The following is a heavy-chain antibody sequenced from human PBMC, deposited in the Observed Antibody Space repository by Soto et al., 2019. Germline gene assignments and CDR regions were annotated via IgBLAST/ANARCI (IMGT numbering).Heavy chain of an antibody. J-gene: IGHJ4*02. D-gene: IGHD2-2*01. V-gene: IGHV1-69*12. Sequence: QVQLVQSGAEVKKPGSSVKVSCKASGGTFSSYAISWVRQTPGQGLEWMGGIIPIFGTANYAQKFQGRVTITAEEHTSTAYMELSSLRSEDTAVYYCASALVPAADGELWYGEHFDYWGQGTLVTVSS. CDR1: GGTFSSYA. CDR3: ASALVPAADGELWYGEHFDY. CDR2: IIPIFGTA.